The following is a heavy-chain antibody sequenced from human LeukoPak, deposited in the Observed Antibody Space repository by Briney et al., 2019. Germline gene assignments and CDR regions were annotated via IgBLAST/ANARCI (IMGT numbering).Heavy chain of an antibody. D-gene: IGHD3-10*01. J-gene: IGHJ5*02. CDR3: ARGRSYYGSGSYYNWFDP. Sequence: GASVKVSCKASGYTFTSYGISWVRQAPGQGLEWMGWISAYNGNTNYAQKLQGRVTMTPDTSTSTAYMELRSLRSDDTAVYYCARGRSYYGSGSYYNWFDPWGQGTLVTVSS. CDR2: ISAYNGNT. V-gene: IGHV1-18*01. CDR1: GYTFTSYG.